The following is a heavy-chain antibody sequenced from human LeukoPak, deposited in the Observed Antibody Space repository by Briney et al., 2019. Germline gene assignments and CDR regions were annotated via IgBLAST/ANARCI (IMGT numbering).Heavy chain of an antibody. CDR1: GFTFSSYW. V-gene: IGHV3-7*01. Sequence: GGSLRLSCAASGFTFSSYWMTWVRQAPGKGLEWLANIKEDGSEKYYVDSVKGRFTISRDNAKNSLYLQMNSLRAEGTAVYYCARGRGMGYWGQGTLVTVSS. D-gene: IGHD3-16*01. CDR3: ARGRGMGY. J-gene: IGHJ4*02. CDR2: IKEDGSEK.